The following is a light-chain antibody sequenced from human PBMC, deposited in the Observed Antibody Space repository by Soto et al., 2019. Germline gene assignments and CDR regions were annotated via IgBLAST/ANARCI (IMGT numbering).Light chain of an antibody. V-gene: IGKV3-15*01. Sequence: EIVMTQSPSTVSVSLGDRASLSCKTSQSVSSNLAWYQQKPGQAPRLLIYAASSRASGIPARFSGSGSDTEFTLTISSLQSEDFAIYYCQQANNWRLTFGEGTRVEI. CDR2: AAS. CDR1: QSVSSN. J-gene: IGKJ5*01. CDR3: QQANNWRLT.